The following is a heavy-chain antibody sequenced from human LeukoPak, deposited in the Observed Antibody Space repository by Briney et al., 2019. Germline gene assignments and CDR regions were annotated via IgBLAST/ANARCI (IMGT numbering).Heavy chain of an antibody. CDR1: GFTFSSYA. J-gene: IGHJ4*02. Sequence: GGSLRLSCAASGFTFSSYAMHWVRQAPGKGLEWVAVISYDGSNKYYADSVKGRFTISRDNYKNTLYLQMNSLRAEDTAVYYCARHGGLRFLEWPAAFDYWGQGTLVTVSS. D-gene: IGHD3-3*01. CDR2: ISYDGSNK. CDR3: ARHGGLRFLEWPAAFDY. V-gene: IGHV3-30*01.